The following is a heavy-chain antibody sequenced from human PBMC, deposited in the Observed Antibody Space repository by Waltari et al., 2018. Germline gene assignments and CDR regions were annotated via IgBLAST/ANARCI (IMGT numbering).Heavy chain of an antibody. J-gene: IGHJ4*02. CDR1: GYSISSGYY. CDR2: IYHSGST. V-gene: IGHV4-38-2*02. D-gene: IGHD3-22*01. Sequence: QVQLQESGPGLVKPSETLSLTCPVSGYSISSGYYWGWIRQPPGKGLEWIGSIYHSGSTYYNPSLKSRVTISVDTSKNQFSLKLSSVTAADTAVYYCARGPPYYYDSSGYDYWGQGTLVTVSS. CDR3: ARGPPYYYDSSGYDY.